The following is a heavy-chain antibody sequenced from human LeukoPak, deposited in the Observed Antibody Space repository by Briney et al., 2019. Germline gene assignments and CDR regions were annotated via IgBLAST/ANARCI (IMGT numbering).Heavy chain of an antibody. Sequence: SETLSLTCTVFTGSIGNYYWSWIRQPPGKGLEWIGCIYYSENTDYNPSLKSRVTISVDRSKNQFSLKLSSVTSADTAVYYCARSYAEDPLDYWGQGTLVTVSS. J-gene: IGHJ4*02. CDR3: ARSYAEDPLDY. CDR1: TGSIGNYY. V-gene: IGHV4-59*01. CDR2: IYYSENT. D-gene: IGHD3-10*01.